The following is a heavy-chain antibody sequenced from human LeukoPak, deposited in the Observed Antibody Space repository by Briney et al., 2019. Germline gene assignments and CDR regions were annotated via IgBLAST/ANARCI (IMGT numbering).Heavy chain of an antibody. V-gene: IGHV4-30-4*01. CDR3: ARWVEGYYDSSGYFDY. J-gene: IGHJ4*02. Sequence: SETLSLTCTVSGGSFNSGDFYWSWIRQPPGKGLEWIGYIFYSGSTYYNPSLKSRVTISIHTSKNQFSLKLSSVTAADTAVYYCARWVEGYYDSSGYFDYWGQGILVTVSS. D-gene: IGHD3-22*01. CDR2: IFYSGST. CDR1: GGSFNSGDFY.